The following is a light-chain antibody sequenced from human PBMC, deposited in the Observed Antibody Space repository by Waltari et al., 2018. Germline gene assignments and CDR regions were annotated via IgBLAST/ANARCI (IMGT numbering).Light chain of an antibody. V-gene: IGKV2-29*02. Sequence: DIVMTQAPLSLSVTPGQPASISCKSSQSLLYSDGETYLFWYLQRPGQSPQLLIYAVSSRFSGVPDRFSGSGSGTDFTLKISRVEAEDVGVYYYMQAITHPYTFGQGTKLEIK. CDR2: AVS. CDR3: MQAITHPYT. CDR1: QSLLYSDGETY. J-gene: IGKJ2*01.